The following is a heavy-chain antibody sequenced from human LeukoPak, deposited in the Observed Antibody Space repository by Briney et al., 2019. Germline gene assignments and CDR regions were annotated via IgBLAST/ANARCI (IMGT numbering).Heavy chain of an antibody. D-gene: IGHD6-19*01. CDR3: AKVGEQWLANYYYYCMDV. V-gene: IGHV3-21*04. J-gene: IGHJ6*03. CDR2: ISSSSSYI. CDR1: GFTFSSYS. Sequence: PGGSLRLSCAASGFTFSSYSMNWVRQAPGEGLEWVSSISSSSSYIYYADSVKGRFTISRDNSKNTLYLQMNSLRAEDAAAYYCAKVGEQWLANYYYYCMDVWGKGTTVTISS.